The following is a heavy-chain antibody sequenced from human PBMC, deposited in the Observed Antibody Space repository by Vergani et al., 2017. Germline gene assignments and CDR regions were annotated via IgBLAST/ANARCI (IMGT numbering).Heavy chain of an antibody. CDR3: ARKKYYDSKDYYQVEPFDY. V-gene: IGHV3-21*06. Sequence: EVQLQESGGGLVKPGGSLRVSCAASGFSFSTYSINWVRQAPGKGLEWVSSISGRSNYIYYADSLKGRFTISRDNSKNPVYLQMNSLRAEDTAIYYCARKKYYDSKDYYQVEPFDYWGQGTLVTVSS. CDR1: GFSFSTYS. D-gene: IGHD3-22*01. J-gene: IGHJ4*02. CDR2: ISGRSNYI.